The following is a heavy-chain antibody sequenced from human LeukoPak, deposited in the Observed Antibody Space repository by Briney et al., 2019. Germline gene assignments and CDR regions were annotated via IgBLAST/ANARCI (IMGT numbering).Heavy chain of an antibody. CDR2: IYYSGST. D-gene: IGHD3-22*01. CDR1: GGSISSYY. J-gene: IGHJ4*02. Sequence: SETLSLTCTVSGGSISSYYWSWTRQPPGKGLEWIGYIYYSGSTNYNPSLKSRVTISVDTSKNQFSLKLSSVTAADTAVYYCARYDYDSSGYYHYYFDYWGQGTLVTVSS. CDR3: ARYDYDSSGYYHYYFDY. V-gene: IGHV4-59*01.